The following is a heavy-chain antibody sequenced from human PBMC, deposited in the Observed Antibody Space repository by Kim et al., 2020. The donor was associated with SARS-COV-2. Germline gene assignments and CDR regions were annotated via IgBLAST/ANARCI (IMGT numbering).Heavy chain of an antibody. Sequence: YAQKFPGRVTMTRDTSTSTVYMELSSLRSEDTAVYYCARSGGTSAGLAYWGQGTLVTVSS. V-gene: IGHV1-46*01. J-gene: IGHJ4*02. CDR3: ARSGGTSAGLAY. D-gene: IGHD2-2*01.